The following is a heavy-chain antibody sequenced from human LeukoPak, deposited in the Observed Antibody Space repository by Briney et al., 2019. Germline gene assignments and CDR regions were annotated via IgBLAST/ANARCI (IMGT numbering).Heavy chain of an antibody. J-gene: IGHJ4*02. V-gene: IGHV1-8*01. Sequence: ASVKVSCKASGYTFTSYDINWVRQATGQGLEWMGWMNPNSGNTGYAQKFQGRVTMTRNTSISTAYMELSSLRSEDTAVYYCAITVVCGGDCRSYYFDYWGQGTLVTVSS. CDR3: AITVVCGGDCRSYYFDY. CDR2: MNPNSGNT. D-gene: IGHD2-21*02. CDR1: GYTFTSYD.